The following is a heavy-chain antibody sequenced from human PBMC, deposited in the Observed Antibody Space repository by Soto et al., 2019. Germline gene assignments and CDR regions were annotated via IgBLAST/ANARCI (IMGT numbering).Heavy chain of an antibody. V-gene: IGHV5-10-1*01. J-gene: IGHJ5*02. CDR1: GYSFTSYW. CDR3: ARHGDCSGGSCYFWFDP. Sequence: PGESLKISCKGSGYSFTSYWISWVRQMPGKGLEWMGRIDPSDSYTNYSPSFQGHVTISADKSISTAYLQWSSLKASDTAMYYCARHGDCSGGSCYFWFDPWGQGTLVTVSS. D-gene: IGHD2-15*01. CDR2: IDPSDSYT.